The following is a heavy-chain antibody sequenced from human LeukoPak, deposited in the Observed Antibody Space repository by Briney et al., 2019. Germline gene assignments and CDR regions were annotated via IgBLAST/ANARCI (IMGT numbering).Heavy chain of an antibody. CDR3: AKSPYYDFWSGYYHYYFDY. J-gene: IGHJ4*02. Sequence: GGSLRLSCAASGFTFSSYAMSWVRQAPGKGLEWVSAISGNGGSTYYADSVKGRFTISRDNSKNTLYLQMNSLRAEDTAVYYCAKSPYYDFWSGYYHYYFDYWGQGTLVTVSS. D-gene: IGHD3-3*01. CDR1: GFTFSSYA. CDR2: ISGNGGST. V-gene: IGHV3-23*01.